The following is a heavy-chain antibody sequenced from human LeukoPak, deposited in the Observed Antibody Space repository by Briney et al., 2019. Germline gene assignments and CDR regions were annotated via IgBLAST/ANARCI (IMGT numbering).Heavy chain of an antibody. Sequence: GRSLRLSCAASGFTFSNYGMHWVRQAPGKGLEWVANTNQHGTQNYYVDSVKGRFTISRDNAENSLYLQMSSLRDEDTAVYYCARNVNAFDIWGRGTMVTVSS. V-gene: IGHV3-7*01. CDR2: TNQHGTQN. J-gene: IGHJ3*02. CDR3: ARNVNAFDI. CDR1: GFTFSNYG.